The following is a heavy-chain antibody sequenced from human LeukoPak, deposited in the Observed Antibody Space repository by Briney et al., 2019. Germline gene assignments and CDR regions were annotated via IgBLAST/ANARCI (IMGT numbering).Heavy chain of an antibody. CDR1: GGSIINYY. CDR3: ARIPLGYSGAYYFDY. V-gene: IGHV4-59*12. J-gene: IGHJ4*02. D-gene: IGHD5-12*01. CDR2: VFYSGST. Sequence: SETLSLTCTVSGGSIINYYWGWIRQPPGKGLEWIGYVFYSGSTNYNPSLKSRVTISLDTSKNQFSLKLTSVTAADSAVYYCARIPLGYSGAYYFDYWGQGTLVTVSP.